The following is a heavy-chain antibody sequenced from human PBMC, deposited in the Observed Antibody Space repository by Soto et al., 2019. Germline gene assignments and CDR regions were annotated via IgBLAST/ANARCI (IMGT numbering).Heavy chain of an antibody. V-gene: IGHV1-18*01. CDR1: GYTFSSYF. CDR2: ISAYNGNT. J-gene: IGHJ4*02. CDR3: ARDLPPVDY. Sequence: QVQLVQSGAEVKKPGASVKVSCKASGYTFSSYFISWVRQAPGQGLEWMGWISAYNGNTNYAQNLQGRVTMTTDTSTSKAYMELRSLSSDDTAVYYCARDLPPVDYWGQGTLVTVSS. D-gene: IGHD4-17*01.